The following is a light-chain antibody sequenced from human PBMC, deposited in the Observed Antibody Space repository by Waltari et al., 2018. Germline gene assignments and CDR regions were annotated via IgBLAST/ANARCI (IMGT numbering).Light chain of an antibody. CDR2: DVS. Sequence: QSALTPPASVSGSPGQSITLSLTGTSRDVGSYNYVSCYQQHPGKAPKLMIYDVSYRPSGVSNRFSGSKSGNTASRTISGLQAEDEADYYCSSYITTNTLELFGGGTSLTVL. CDR1: SRDVGSYNY. V-gene: IGLV2-14*03. CDR3: SSYITTNTLEL. J-gene: IGLJ2*01.